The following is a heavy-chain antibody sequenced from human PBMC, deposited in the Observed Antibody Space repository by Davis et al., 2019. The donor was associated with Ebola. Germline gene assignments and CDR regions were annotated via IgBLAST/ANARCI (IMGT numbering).Heavy chain of an antibody. J-gene: IGHJ4*02. CDR3: ARDTAGTQRGFDY. CDR1: GYTFTNYY. Sequence: AASVKVSCKASGYTFTNYYMHWVRQAPGQGLEWMGMINPNDGRTIYAQKFQGRVTISADDSTTTAYLELSSLTPDDTAVYYCARDTAGTQRGFDYWGQGTLVTVSS. V-gene: IGHV1-46*01. CDR2: INPNDGRT. D-gene: IGHD1-1*01.